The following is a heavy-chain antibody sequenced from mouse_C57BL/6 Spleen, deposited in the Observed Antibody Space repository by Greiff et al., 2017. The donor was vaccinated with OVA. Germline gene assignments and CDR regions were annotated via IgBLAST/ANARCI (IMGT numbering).Heavy chain of an antibody. D-gene: IGHD2-5*01. CDR1: GFSFNTYA. V-gene: IGHV10-1*01. CDR3: VSDYYSNSYWYFDV. Sequence: EVQRVESGGGLVQPKGSLKLSCAASGFSFNTYAMNWVRQAPGKGLEWVARIRSKSNNYATYYADSVKDRFTISRDDSESMLYLQMNNLKTEDTAMYYCVSDYYSNSYWYFDVWGTGTTVTVSS. J-gene: IGHJ1*03. CDR2: IRSKSNNYAT.